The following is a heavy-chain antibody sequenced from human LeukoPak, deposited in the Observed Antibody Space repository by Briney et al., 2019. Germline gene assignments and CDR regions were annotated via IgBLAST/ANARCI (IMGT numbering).Heavy chain of an antibody. J-gene: IGHJ6*03. Sequence: GASVKVSCKASGYTFTGYYMHWVRQAPGQGLEWMGWINPNSGGTNYAQKFQGRVTMTRDTSISTPYMELSRLRSDDTAVYYWARQSSQDSGSTSPHCLFGGFYYDMDVWGKGTTVTVSS. D-gene: IGHD2-15*01. V-gene: IGHV1-2*02. CDR1: GYTFTGYY. CDR3: ARQSSQDSGSTSPHCLFGGFYYDMDV. CDR2: INPNSGGT.